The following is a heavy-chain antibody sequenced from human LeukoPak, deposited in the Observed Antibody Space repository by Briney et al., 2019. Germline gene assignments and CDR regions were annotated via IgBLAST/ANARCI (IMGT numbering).Heavy chain of an antibody. CDR2: ISYDGSNK. D-gene: IGHD3-10*01. CDR3: KEPNAYSSDSYFDY. Sequence: QTGGSLRLSCAASGFTFSSYGMHWVRQAPGKGLEWVAVISYDGSNKYYADSVKGRFTISRDNSKNTLYLQMNSLRAEDTAVYYAKEPNAYSSDSYFDYWGQGTLVTVSS. J-gene: IGHJ4*02. CDR1: GFTFSSYG. V-gene: IGHV3-30*18.